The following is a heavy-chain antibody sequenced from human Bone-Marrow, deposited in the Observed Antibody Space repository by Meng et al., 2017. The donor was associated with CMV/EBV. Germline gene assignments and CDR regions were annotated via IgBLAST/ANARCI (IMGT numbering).Heavy chain of an antibody. V-gene: IGHV3-30*02. CDR3: ATSSGDTSTIYY. J-gene: IGHJ4*02. D-gene: IGHD3-3*01. CDR2: IRYDGSNK. CDR1: GFTFSSYA. Sequence: GGSLRLSCAASGFTFSSYAMHWVRQAPGKGLEWVAFIRYDGSNKYYADSVKGRFTISRDNSKNTLYLQMNSLRAEDTAVYYCATSSGDTSTIYYWGQGTRVTGFS.